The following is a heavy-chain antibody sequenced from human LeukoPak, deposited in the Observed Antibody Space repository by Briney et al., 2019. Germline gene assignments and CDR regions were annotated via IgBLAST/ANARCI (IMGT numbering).Heavy chain of an antibody. J-gene: IGHJ5*02. D-gene: IGHD3-22*01. CDR1: GFTFSSYA. Sequence: GGSLRLPCAASGFTFSSYAIHWVRQAPGKGLEWVAVIAYDGGNKYYADSVKGRFTISRDNSKNTLFLQMNSLRAEDTAVYYCARDSSPWYYYDRSGSNGFDPWGQGTLVTVSS. V-gene: IGHV3-30-3*01. CDR3: ARDSSPWYYYDRSGSNGFDP. CDR2: IAYDGGNK.